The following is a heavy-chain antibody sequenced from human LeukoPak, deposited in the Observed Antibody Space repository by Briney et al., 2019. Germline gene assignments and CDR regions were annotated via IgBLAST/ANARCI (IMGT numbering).Heavy chain of an antibody. CDR2: ISGSGTST. V-gene: IGHV3-23*01. D-gene: IGHD1-26*01. Sequence: GGSLRLSCAASGFTFSSYAMSWVRQAPGKGLEWVSAISGSGTSTCYAESVRGRFTISRDNSKNTLYLQMNSLRAEDTAVYYCAKDNFGIVGATDVLDYWGQGTLVTVSS. CDR1: GFTFSSYA. CDR3: AKDNFGIVGATDVLDY. J-gene: IGHJ4*02.